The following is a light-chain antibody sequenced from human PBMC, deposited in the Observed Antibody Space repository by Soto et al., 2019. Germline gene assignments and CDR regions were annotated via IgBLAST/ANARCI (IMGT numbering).Light chain of an antibody. CDR2: DVS. CDR3: SSYTSSSTPYV. V-gene: IGLV2-14*01. J-gene: IGLJ1*01. CDR1: SSDVGGYNY. Sequence: SVLTQPASVSGAPGQSITISCTGTSSDVGGYNYVSWYQQHSGKAPKLMIYDVSNRPSGVSNRFSGSKSGNTASLTISGLQAEDEADYYCSSYTSSSTPYVFGTGTKVTVL.